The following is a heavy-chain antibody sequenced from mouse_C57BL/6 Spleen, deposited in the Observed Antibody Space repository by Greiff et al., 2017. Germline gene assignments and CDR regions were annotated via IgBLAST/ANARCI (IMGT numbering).Heavy chain of an antibody. J-gene: IGHJ4*01. V-gene: IGHV5-12*01. D-gene: IGHD2-3*01. CDR2: ISNGGGST. Sequence: EVQLVESGGGLVQPGGSLKLSCAASGFTFSDYYMYWVRQTPEKRLEWVAYISNGGGSTYYPDTVKGRFTISRDNAKNTLCLQMSRLKSEDTAMYYCARRSEDGYCMDYWGQGTSVTVSS. CDR1: GFTFSDYY. CDR3: ARRSEDGYCMDY.